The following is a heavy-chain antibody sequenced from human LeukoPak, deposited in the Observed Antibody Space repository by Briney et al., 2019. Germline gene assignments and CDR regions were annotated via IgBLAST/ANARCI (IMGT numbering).Heavy chain of an antibody. V-gene: IGHV1-69*13. Sequence: SVKVSCKASGGTFSSYAISWVRQAPGQGLEWMGGIIPIFGTANYAQKFQGRVTITADESTSTAYMELSSLRSEDTAVYYCARGSADGLLDYYYMDVWGKGTTVTISS. D-gene: IGHD3-22*01. CDR1: GGTFSSYA. CDR2: IIPIFGTA. CDR3: ARGSADGLLDYYYMDV. J-gene: IGHJ6*03.